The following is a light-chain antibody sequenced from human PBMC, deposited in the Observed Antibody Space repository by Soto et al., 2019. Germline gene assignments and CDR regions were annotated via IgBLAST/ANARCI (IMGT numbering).Light chain of an antibody. CDR3: QHDNSYSEA. CDR2: KAS. V-gene: IGKV1-5*03. Sequence: DIQMTQSPSTLSGSVGDRVTITCRASQTISSWLAWYQQKPGKAPKLLIYKASTLKSGVPSRFSGSGSGTEFTLTISSLQSDDVATYYCQHDNSYSEACGQGTKV. J-gene: IGKJ1*01. CDR1: QTISSW.